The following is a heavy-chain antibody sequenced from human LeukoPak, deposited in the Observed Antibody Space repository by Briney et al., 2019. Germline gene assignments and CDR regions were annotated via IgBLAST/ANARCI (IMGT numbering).Heavy chain of an antibody. CDR1: GGTFSSYA. V-gene: IGHV1-69*13. J-gene: IGHJ4*02. CDR2: IIPIFGTA. D-gene: IGHD6-13*01. Sequence: SVKVSCKASGGTFSSYAISWVRQAPGQGLEWMGGIIPIFGTANYAQKFQGRVTITADESTSIAYMELSSLRSEDTAVYYCARETAIAAADPFDYWGQGTLVTVSS. CDR3: ARETAIAAADPFDY.